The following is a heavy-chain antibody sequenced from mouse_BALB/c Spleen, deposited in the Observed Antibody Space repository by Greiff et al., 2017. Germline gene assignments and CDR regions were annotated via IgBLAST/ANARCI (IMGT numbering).Heavy chain of an antibody. CDR1: GFSLTSYG. CDR3: AREKGDGYPWFAY. V-gene: IGHV2-9*02. CDR2: IWAGGST. J-gene: IGHJ3*01. Sequence: VQLQESGPGLVAPSQSLSITCTVSGFSLTSYGVHWVRQPPGKGLEWLGVIWAGGSTNYNSALMSRLSISKDNSKSQVFLKMNSLQTDDTAMYYCAREKGDGYPWFAYWGQGTLVTVSA. D-gene: IGHD2-3*01.